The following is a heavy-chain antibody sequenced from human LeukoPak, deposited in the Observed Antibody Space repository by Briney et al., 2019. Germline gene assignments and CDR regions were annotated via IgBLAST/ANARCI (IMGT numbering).Heavy chain of an antibody. V-gene: IGHV4-4*02. J-gene: IGHJ6*02. Sequence: SETLSLTCAVSGGSISSSNWWSWVRQPPGKGLEWIGEIYHSGGTNYNPSLKSRVTISVDKSENQFSLKLTSVTAADTAVYYCACRSYYYYGMDVWAKGPRSPSP. CDR1: GGSISSSNW. CDR3: ACRSYYYYGMDV. CDR2: IYHSGGT.